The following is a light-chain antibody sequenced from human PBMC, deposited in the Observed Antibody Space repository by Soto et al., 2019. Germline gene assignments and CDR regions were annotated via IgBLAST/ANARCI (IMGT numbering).Light chain of an antibody. J-gene: IGKJ5*01. V-gene: IGKV3-20*01. CDR1: PSVSRNY. Sequence: EIVLTQSPGTLSLSPGEGAPLSCRASPSVSRNYLAWYQQKPGQAPRLLIYTASRRATGIPDRFSGSGSGTDFTLTISRLEPEDSAVYYCQQYSRAPITFGQGTRLEIK. CDR2: TAS. CDR3: QQYSRAPIT.